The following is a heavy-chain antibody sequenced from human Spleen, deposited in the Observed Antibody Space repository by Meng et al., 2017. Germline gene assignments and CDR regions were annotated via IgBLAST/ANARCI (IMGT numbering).Heavy chain of an antibody. CDR1: GFTFDDYG. V-gene: IGHV3-20*04. D-gene: IGHD3-22*01. Sequence: GESLKISCAASGFTFDDYGMSWVRQAPGKGLEWVSGINWNGGSTGYADSVKGRFIISRDNAKNSLYLQMNSLRAEDTAVYYCARVPYYYDSSGPVDYWGQGTLVTVSS. J-gene: IGHJ4*02. CDR2: INWNGGST. CDR3: ARVPYYYDSSGPVDY.